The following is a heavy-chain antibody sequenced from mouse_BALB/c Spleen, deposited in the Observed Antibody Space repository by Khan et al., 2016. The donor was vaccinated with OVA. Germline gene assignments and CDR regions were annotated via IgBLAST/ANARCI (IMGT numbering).Heavy chain of an antibody. J-gene: IGHJ3*01. CDR3: VRDGAYHRNDGWFAY. CDR1: GYTFISYT. V-gene: IGHV1-4*01. Sequence: QVQLQQSGAELARPGAPVKMSCKASGYTFISYTIHWIKKRPGQGLEWIGYINPSNGYTNYNQKFKDKATLTTDKSSTTAYLQLSSLTSDDSAVYNCVRDGAYHRNDGWFAYWGQGTLVTVSA. CDR2: INPSNGYT. D-gene: IGHD2-14*01.